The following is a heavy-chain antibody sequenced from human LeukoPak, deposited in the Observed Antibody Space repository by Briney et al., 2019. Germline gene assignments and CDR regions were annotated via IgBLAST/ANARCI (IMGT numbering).Heavy chain of an antibody. D-gene: IGHD6-13*01. CDR1: GYTFTSYY. V-gene: IGHV1-2*04. CDR3: AREGAAAGTYFDY. CDR2: INPNSGGT. Sequence: ASVKVSCKASGYTFTSYYMHWVRQAPGQGLEWMGWINPNSGGTDYAQKFQGWVTMTRDTSISTAYMELSRLRSDDTAVYYCAREGAAAGTYFDYWGQGTLVTVSS. J-gene: IGHJ4*02.